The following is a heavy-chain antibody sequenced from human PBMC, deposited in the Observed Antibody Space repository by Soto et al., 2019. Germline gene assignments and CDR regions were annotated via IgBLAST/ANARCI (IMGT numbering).Heavy chain of an antibody. V-gene: IGHV3-23*01. Sequence: QLLESGGGLVQPGGSLRLSCAASGFTFSDYAMSWVRQAPGKGLEWVSSISSGGGSPYYADSVKGRFTISRNNSKNTLFLPMNSLRAEDTDVYYCAQGDGRIVPRHFDYWGQGTLVTVSS. D-gene: IGHD1-26*01. CDR2: ISSGGGSP. J-gene: IGHJ4*02. CDR3: AQGDGRIVPRHFDY. CDR1: GFTFSDYA.